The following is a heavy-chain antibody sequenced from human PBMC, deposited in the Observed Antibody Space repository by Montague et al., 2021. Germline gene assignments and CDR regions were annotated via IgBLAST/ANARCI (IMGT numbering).Heavy chain of an antibody. J-gene: IGHJ5*02. CDR2: IKYDGSRT. Sequence: SLRLSCAASGFTFSNYCMHWVRQAPGKGLVWVSHIKYDGSRTGYADSVKGRFTISRDNAKNTLYLQMNSLRVDDTAVYYCARSAFAAAPDPWGQGTLVTVSS. CDR3: ARSAFAAAPDP. CDR1: GFTFSNYC. D-gene: IGHD6-25*01. V-gene: IGHV3-74*01.